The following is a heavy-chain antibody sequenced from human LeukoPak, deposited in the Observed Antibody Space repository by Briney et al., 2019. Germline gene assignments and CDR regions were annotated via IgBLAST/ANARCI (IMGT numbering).Heavy chain of an antibody. J-gene: IGHJ4*02. CDR1: GYTFTSNW. V-gene: IGHV5-51*01. CDR2: IYPGDSDT. CDR3: AREGTTGGYYDY. Sequence: GASLQISCKGSGYTFTSNWTAWVRQMPGKGLEWMGIIYPGDSDTRYGPSFQGQVTISVDKSISTAYLQWSSLKASDSAMYYCAREGTTGGYYDYWGQGTQVTVSS. D-gene: IGHD1-7*01.